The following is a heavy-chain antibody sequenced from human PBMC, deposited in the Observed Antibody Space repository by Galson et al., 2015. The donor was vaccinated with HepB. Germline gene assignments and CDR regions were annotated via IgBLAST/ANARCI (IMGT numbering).Heavy chain of an antibody. CDR1: GGTFSSYA. J-gene: IGHJ4*02. Sequence: SVKVSCKASGGTFSSYAISWVRQAPGQGLEWMGRIIPILGIANYAQRFQGRVTITADKSTSTAYMELSSLRSEDTAVYYWARSRDGYNYVTWSLWYWGQGTLVTVSS. CDR3: ARSRDGYNYVTWSLWY. D-gene: IGHD5-24*01. CDR2: IIPILGIA. V-gene: IGHV1-69*04.